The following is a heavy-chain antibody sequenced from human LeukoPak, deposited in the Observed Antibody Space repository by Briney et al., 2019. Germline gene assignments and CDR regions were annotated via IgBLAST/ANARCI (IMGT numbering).Heavy chain of an antibody. CDR2: INWRGGST. V-gene: IGHV3-20*04. D-gene: IGHD2-2*01. CDR3: TPAPIAHRFYVDY. J-gene: IGHJ4*03. Sequence: GGSLRLSCTGSGCAFDEHGMTWFRQVPGKGLGWVSGINWRGGSTRYPDTLRARCPHPRHHAKNSLHLKMHHRRAEDTPMFYCTPAPIAHRFYVDYWGHGTLVPV. CDR1: GCAFDEHG.